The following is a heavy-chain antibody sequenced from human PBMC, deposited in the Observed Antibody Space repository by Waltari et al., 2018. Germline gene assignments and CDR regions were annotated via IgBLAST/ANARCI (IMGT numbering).Heavy chain of an antibody. D-gene: IGHD6-6*01. CDR1: GGSISSYY. CDR3: AREAARRGAFDI. Sequence: QVQLQESGPGLVKPSETLSLTCTVSGGSISSYYWSWIRQPAGKGLEWIGRIYTSGSTNDNPSLKSRVTISVDKSKNQVSLKLSSVTAADTAVYYCAREAARRGAFDIWGQGTMVTVSS. CDR2: IYTSGST. J-gene: IGHJ3*02. V-gene: IGHV4-4*07.